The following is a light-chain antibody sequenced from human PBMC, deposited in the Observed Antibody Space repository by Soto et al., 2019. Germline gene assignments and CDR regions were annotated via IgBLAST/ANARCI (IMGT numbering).Light chain of an antibody. CDR3: QQSYSSPQMYT. CDR2: AAS. V-gene: IGKV1-39*01. Sequence: DIQMAQSPSSLSASVGDRVTITCRASQTIGSSLNWHQQKTGKAPDLLIYAASNLQSGVPSRFSSSRSGPDLTLNVSSLQPGDFATYYCQQSYSSPQMYTFGQGTRLEMK. CDR1: QTIGSS. J-gene: IGKJ2*01.